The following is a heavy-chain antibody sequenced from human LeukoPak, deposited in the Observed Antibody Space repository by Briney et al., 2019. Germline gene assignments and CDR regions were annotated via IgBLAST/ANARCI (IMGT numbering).Heavy chain of an antibody. CDR1: GFTFSSYA. J-gene: IGHJ4*02. V-gene: IGHV3-23*01. CDR2: ISGSGGST. Sequence: GGSLRLSCAASGFTFSSYAMSWVRQAPGKGLEWVSAISGSGGSTYYADSVKGRFTISRDNSKNTLYLQMNSLRAEDTAVYYCAKQTNYYDSSGYYFVSLTATPLDYWGQGTLVTVSS. D-gene: IGHD3-22*01. CDR3: AKQTNYYDSSGYYFVSLTATPLDY.